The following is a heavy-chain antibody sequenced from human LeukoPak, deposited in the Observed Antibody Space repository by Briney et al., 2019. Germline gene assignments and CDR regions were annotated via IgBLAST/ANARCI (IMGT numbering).Heavy chain of an antibody. CDR1: GFTFSGYA. CDR3: AKTPGGDCTTACLKRWFDS. J-gene: IGHJ5*01. Sequence: GGSLRLSCAAPGFTFSGYAMTWVRQAPGKGLQWVSAITGSGDSTYYADSVKGRFIISRDNSKNTLYLQINSLRTEDTAVYYCAKTPGGDCTTACLKRWFDSWGQGTLVTVSS. V-gene: IGHV3-23*01. D-gene: IGHD2-8*01. CDR2: ITGSGDST.